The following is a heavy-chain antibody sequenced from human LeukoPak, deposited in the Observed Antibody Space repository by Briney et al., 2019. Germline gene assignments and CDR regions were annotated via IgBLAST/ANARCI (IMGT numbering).Heavy chain of an antibody. V-gene: IGHV1-2*02. CDR1: GYTFTGYY. Sequence: VASVKVSCKASGYTFTGYYMHWVRQAPGQGLEWMGWINPNSGGTNYAQKFQGRVTMTRDTSISTAYMELSRLRSDDTAVYYCARGTADIVATISAVEGIAVAVIFDYWGQGTLVTVSS. J-gene: IGHJ4*02. CDR2: INPNSGGT. D-gene: IGHD5-12*01. CDR3: ARGTADIVATISAVEGIAVAVIFDY.